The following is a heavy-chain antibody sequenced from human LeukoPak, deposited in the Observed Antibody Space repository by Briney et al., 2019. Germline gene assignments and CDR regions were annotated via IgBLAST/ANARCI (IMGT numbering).Heavy chain of an antibody. V-gene: IGHV1-2*02. J-gene: IGHJ3*02. CDR3: ARVTGYYYENTGYYHHAFDI. CDR2: INPNSGGT. D-gene: IGHD3-22*01. Sequence: ASVEVSCKASGYTFTSFYMHWVRQAPGQGLEWMGWINPNSGGTIYAQKFQGRVTMTRDTSISTAYMELSRLRSDDTAVYYCARVTGYYYENTGYYHHAFDIWGQGTMVTVSS. CDR1: GYTFTSFY.